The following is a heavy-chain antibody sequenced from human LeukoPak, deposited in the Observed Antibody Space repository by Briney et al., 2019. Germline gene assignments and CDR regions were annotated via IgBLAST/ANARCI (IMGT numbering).Heavy chain of an antibody. CDR2: ISGSGGGT. Sequence: AGGSLRLSCAASGFTFSSHAMSWVRQAPGKGLEWVSGISGSGGGTYYADSAKGRFTISRDNPKNTLFLQMNSLRADDTAVYYCAKSVDYSNYGVDYWGQGTLVTVSS. V-gene: IGHV3-23*01. CDR3: AKSVDYSNYGVDY. CDR1: GFTFSSHA. J-gene: IGHJ4*02. D-gene: IGHD4-11*01.